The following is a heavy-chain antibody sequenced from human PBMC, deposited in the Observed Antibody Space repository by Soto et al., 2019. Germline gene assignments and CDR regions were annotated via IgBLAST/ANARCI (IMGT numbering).Heavy chain of an antibody. CDR1: GGSISSGGYS. D-gene: IGHD2-15*01. V-gene: IGHV4-30-2*01. CDR2: IYHSGST. J-gene: IGHJ3*02. CDR3: ARALGYCSGGSCRGAFDI. Sequence: SETLSLTCAASGGSISSGGYSWSWIRQPPGKGLEWIGYIYHSGSTYYNPSLKSRVTISVDRSKNQFSLKLSSVTAADTAVYYCARALGYCSGGSCRGAFDIWGQGTMVTVSS.